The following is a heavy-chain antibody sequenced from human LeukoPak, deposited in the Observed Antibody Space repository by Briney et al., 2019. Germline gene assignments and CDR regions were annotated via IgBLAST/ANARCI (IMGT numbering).Heavy chain of an antibody. J-gene: IGHJ4*02. V-gene: IGHV3-11*01. CDR3: ASPKPMAFGELWGFDY. D-gene: IGHD3-10*01. Sequence: GGSLRLSCAASGFTFSDYYMSWIRQAPGKGLEWVSYISSSGSTIYYADSVKGRFTISRDNSKNTLYLQMNSLRAEDTAVYYCASPKPMAFGELWGFDYWGRGTLVTVSS. CDR2: ISSSGSTI. CDR1: GFTFSDYY.